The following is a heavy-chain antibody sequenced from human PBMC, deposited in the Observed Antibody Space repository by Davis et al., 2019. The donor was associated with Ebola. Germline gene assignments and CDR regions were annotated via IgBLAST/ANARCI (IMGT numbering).Heavy chain of an antibody. V-gene: IGHV3-11*05. Sequence: GGSLRLSCAASGFSFSDYWVHWIRQAPGKGLEWISRIGGSGPNTNYADSVKGRFTISRDNAKNSLYLQMNGLRVDDTAIYYCARDLAVRPEDYWGQGTLVTVSS. J-gene: IGHJ4*02. CDR3: ARDLAVRPEDY. CDR2: IGGSGPNT. D-gene: IGHD6-6*01. CDR1: GFSFSDYW.